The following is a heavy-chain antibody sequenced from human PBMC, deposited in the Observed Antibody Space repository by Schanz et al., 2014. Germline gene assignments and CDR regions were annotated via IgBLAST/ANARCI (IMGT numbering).Heavy chain of an antibody. CDR2: LLSSERA. Sequence: QVQLQESGPGLVKPSETLSLTCTVSGGSISSHYWSWVRQAPGEGLEWIAYLLSSERAKYNPSLDSLSTLSLDTSKSQFSLHLRYVTAADTAVYYCATIPRGNIYGYFDYWGQGSLVTVSS. J-gene: IGHJ4*02. V-gene: IGHV4-59*11. D-gene: IGHD5-18*01. CDR1: GGSISSHY. CDR3: ATIPRGNIYGYFDY.